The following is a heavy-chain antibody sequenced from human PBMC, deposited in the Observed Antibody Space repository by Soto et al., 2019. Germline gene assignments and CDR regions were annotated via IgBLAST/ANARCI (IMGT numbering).Heavy chain of an antibody. J-gene: IGHJ4*02. CDR3: AKDGGYSYGLQIDY. D-gene: IGHD5-18*01. Sequence: GGSLRLSCAASGFTFSSYGMHWVRQAPGKGLEWVAVISYDGSNKYYADSVKGRFTISRDNSKNTLYLQMNSLRAEDTAVYYCAKDGGYSYGLQIDYWGQGTLVTVSS. CDR1: GFTFSSYG. CDR2: ISYDGSNK. V-gene: IGHV3-30*18.